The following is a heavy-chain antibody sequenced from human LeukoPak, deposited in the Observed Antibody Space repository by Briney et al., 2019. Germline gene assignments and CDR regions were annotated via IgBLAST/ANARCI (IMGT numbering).Heavy chain of an antibody. CDR3: ARRPIAVVTAATRRPKYYFDY. CDR1: GGSISSSSYY. V-gene: IGHV4-39*07. J-gene: IGHJ4*02. Sequence: SETLSLTCTVSGGSISSSSYYWGWIRQPPGKGLEWIGEINHSGSTNYNPSLKSRVTISVDTSKNQFSLKLSSVTAADTAVYYCARRPIAVVTAATRRPKYYFDYWGQGTLVTVSS. CDR2: INHSGST. D-gene: IGHD2-21*02.